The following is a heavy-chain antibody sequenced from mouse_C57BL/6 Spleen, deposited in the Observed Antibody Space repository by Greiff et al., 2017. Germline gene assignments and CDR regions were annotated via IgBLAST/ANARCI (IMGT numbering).Heavy chain of an antibody. CDR3: EIYYYGSSSFAY. CDR2: IDPSDSYT. D-gene: IGHD1-1*01. CDR1: GYTFTSYW. Sequence: VKLQQPGAELVKPGASVKLSCKASGYTFTSYWMQWVKQRPGQGLEWIGEIDPSDSYTNYTQKFKGKATLTVDTASSTAYMQLSSLTSEDSAVYDGEIYYYGSSSFAYWGQGTLVTVSA. V-gene: IGHV1-50*01. J-gene: IGHJ3*01.